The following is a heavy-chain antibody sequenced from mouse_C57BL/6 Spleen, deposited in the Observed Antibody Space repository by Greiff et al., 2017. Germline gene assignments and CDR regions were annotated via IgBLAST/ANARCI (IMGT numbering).Heavy chain of an antibody. CDR2: ISSGSSTI. CDR1: GFTFSDYG. J-gene: IGHJ2*01. V-gene: IGHV5-17*01. Sequence: DVKLVESGGGLVKPGGSLKLSCAASGFTFSDYGMHWVRQAPEKGLEWVAYISSGSSTIYYADTVKGRFTISRDNAKNTLFLQMTSLRYEDTAMYYCARGSAAFDYWGQGTTLTVSS. CDR3: ARGSAAFDY.